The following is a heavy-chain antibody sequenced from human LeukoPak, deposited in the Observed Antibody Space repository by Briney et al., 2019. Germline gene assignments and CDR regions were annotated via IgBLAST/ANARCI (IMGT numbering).Heavy chain of an antibody. J-gene: IGHJ4*02. D-gene: IGHD1-26*01. CDR2: NSSSVTI. CDR3: ARDLRYIVGAAGSDY. Sequence: GGSLRLSCAASGFTFSTYEMDWVRQAPGKGLECFLYNSSSVTIYYAVSVKGRFTISRDNAKNSLYLQMNSLRAEDTAVYYCARDLRYIVGAAGSDYWGQGTLVTVSS. CDR1: GFTFSTYE. V-gene: IGHV3-48*03.